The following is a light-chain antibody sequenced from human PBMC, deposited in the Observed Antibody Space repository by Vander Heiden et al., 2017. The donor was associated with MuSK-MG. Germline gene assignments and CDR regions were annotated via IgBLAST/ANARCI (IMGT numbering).Light chain of an antibody. V-gene: IGKV1-39*01. CDR1: QSISSY. J-gene: IGKJ2*01. CDR2: AAS. Sequence: DIQMTQSPSSLSASVGDRVTITCRASQSISSYLNWYQQKPGKAPKLLIYAASSLQSGVPSRFSGSGSGTDFTLTISSLQPEDFATYYCQLSYSTPQYTFGQETKLEIK. CDR3: QLSYSTPQYT.